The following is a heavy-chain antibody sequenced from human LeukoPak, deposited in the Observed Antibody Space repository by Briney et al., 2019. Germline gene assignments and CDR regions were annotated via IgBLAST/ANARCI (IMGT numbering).Heavy chain of an antibody. V-gene: IGHV1-69*13. D-gene: IGHD3-22*01. Sequence: ASVKASCKASGYSFTSYDINWVRQAPGQGLEWMGGIIPIFGTANYAQKFQGRVTITADESTSTAYMELSSLRSEDTAVYYCARDRYYDSSGYWVGVDYWGQGTLVTVSS. J-gene: IGHJ4*02. CDR3: ARDRYYDSSGYWVGVDY. CDR2: IIPIFGTA. CDR1: GYSFTSYD.